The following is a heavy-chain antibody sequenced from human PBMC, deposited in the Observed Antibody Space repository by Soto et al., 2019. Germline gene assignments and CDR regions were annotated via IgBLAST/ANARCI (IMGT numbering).Heavy chain of an antibody. CDR1: GGSVSGGDYA. V-gene: IGHV4-61*08. J-gene: IGHJ4*02. CDR2: SRNV. Sequence: QMQLQGSGPGLVKPSETLSLTCVVSGGSVSGGDYAWGWIRQPPGKGLEWIGYSRNVNYNPSLRSRVTISVDEAKNQFSLKLRSVTAADTAVYFCGRDNWGSIDYWGQGIQVTVSS. D-gene: IGHD7-27*01. CDR3: GRDNWGSIDY.